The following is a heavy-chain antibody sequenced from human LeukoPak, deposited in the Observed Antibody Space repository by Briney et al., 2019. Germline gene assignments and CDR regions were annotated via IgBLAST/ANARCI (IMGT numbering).Heavy chain of an antibody. V-gene: IGHV3-23*01. D-gene: IGHD5-24*01. Sequence: GGSLRLSCAASGFTFSSYAMSWVRQAPGKGLEWVSAISGSGGSTYYADSVKGRFTISRDNSKNTLYLQMNSLRAEDTAVYYCAKYGGYNSRPRRYFDYWGQGTLITVSS. CDR2: ISGSGGST. CDR3: AKYGGYNSRPRRYFDY. CDR1: GFTFSSYA. J-gene: IGHJ4*02.